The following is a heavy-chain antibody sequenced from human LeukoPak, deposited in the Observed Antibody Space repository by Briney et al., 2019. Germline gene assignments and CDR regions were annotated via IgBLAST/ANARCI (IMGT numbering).Heavy chain of an antibody. CDR2: ISAYNGNT. CDR3: VCAALEPSEFDY. CDR1: GYTFTIYG. J-gene: IGHJ4*02. V-gene: IGHV1-18*01. D-gene: IGHD1-1*01. Sequence: ASVTASFTASGYTFTIYGISWVRQGPGQGLEWMGWISAYNGNTNYAQKLQGRVTMTTDTSTSTAYMELRSLRSDDTAVYYCVCAALEPSEFDYWGQGTLVTVSS.